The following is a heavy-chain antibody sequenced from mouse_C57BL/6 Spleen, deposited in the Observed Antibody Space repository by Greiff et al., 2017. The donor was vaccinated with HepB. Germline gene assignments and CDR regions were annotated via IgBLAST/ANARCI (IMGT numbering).Heavy chain of an antibody. CDR3: ARNYDYAMDY. J-gene: IGHJ4*01. CDR2: IYPGDGDT. V-gene: IGHV1-82*01. Sequence: QVQLQQSGPELVKPGASVKISCKASGYAFSSSWMNWVKQRPGKGLEWIGRIYPGDGDTKYNGKFKGKATLTADKSSSTAYMQLSSLTSEDSAVYFCARNYDYAMDYWGQGTSVTVSS. D-gene: IGHD1-1*01. CDR1: GYAFSSSW.